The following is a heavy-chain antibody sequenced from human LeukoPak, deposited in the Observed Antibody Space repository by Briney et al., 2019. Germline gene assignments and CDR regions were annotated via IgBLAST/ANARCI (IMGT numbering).Heavy chain of an antibody. D-gene: IGHD6-19*01. CDR2: ICAYNGNT. CDR1: GYSYTSFG. V-gene: IGHV1-18*01. J-gene: IGHJ4*02. Sequence: ASVKVSCKASGYSYTSFGISWVRQAPGQGLEWMGWICAYNGNTNYAQKLQGRVTMTTDTSTSTAYMELRSLRSDDTAVYYCARERAVAGRDFDYWGQGTLVTVSS. CDR3: ARERAVAGRDFDY.